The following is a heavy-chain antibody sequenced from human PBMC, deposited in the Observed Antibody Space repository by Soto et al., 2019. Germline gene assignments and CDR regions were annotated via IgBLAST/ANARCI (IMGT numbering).Heavy chain of an antibody. V-gene: IGHV1-69*13. CDR2: IIPIFGTA. Sequence: SVKVSCKASGGTFSSYAISWVRQAPGQGLEWMGGIIPIFGTANYAQKFQGRVTITADESTSTAYMELSSLRSEDTAVYYCARAYFWSGYYMKPPDYYYYGMDVWGQGTTVTVSS. CDR3: ARAYFWSGYYMKPPDYYYYGMDV. D-gene: IGHD3-3*01. CDR1: GGTFSSYA. J-gene: IGHJ6*02.